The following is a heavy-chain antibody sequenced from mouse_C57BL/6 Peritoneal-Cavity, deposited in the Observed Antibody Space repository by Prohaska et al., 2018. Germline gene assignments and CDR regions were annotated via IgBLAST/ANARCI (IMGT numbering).Heavy chain of an antibody. J-gene: IGHJ3*01. D-gene: IGHD2-3*01. CDR1: GFPITSGYY. Sequence: QMQLQESGPGLVKPSQSLFLTCSITGFPITSGYYWIWIRQSPRTPLEWIGYITNSGSMFYNPSLQITISITRETFKNQSFLPLNSVTTYNPSLYYCAAVYAGYSSFATWGQGTLLTVSA. CDR3: AAVYAGYSSFAT. V-gene: IGHV12-3*01. CDR2: ITNSGSM.